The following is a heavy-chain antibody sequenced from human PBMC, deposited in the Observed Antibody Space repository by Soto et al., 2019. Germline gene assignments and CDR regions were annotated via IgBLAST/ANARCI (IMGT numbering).Heavy chain of an antibody. CDR3: ARDRSVSAWYYVDY. Sequence: GSLRLSCAASGFTFSSYAMHWVRQAPGKGLEWVAIISDDGSNKYNADSVKGRFTISRDNSRNTLFLQMNSLRAEDTAVYYCARDRSVSAWYYVDYWGQGTLVTVSS. D-gene: IGHD6-25*01. CDR2: ISDDGSNK. V-gene: IGHV3-30-3*01. J-gene: IGHJ4*02. CDR1: GFTFSSYA.